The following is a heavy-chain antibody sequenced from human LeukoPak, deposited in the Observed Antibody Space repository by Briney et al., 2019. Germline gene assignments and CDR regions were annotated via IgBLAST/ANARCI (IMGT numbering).Heavy chain of an antibody. V-gene: IGHV4-34*01. J-gene: IGHJ4*02. CDR3: ARGRPVLRYFDWLVFDY. CDR2: VSHSGST. D-gene: IGHD3-9*01. CDR1: GGSFSGYY. Sequence: SETLSLTCAVYGGSFSGYYWSWIRQPPGKGLEWIGEVSHSGSTNYNPSLKSRVTISVDTSKNQFSLKLSSVTAADTAVYYCARGRPVLRYFDWLVFDYWGQGTLVTVSS.